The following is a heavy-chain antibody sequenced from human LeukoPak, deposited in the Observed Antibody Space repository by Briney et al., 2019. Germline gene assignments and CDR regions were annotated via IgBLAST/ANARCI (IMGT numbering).Heavy chain of an antibody. J-gene: IGHJ6*02. CDR1: GGSISSSSYY. CDR2: IYYSGST. V-gene: IGHV4-39*01. D-gene: IGHD4-11*01. Sequence: KPSETLSLTCTVSGGSISSSSYYWGWIRQPPGKGLEWIGSIYYSGSTYYNPSLKSRVTISVDTSKNQFSLKLSSVTAADTAVYYCANLIMTTVYYGMDVWGQGTTVTVSS. CDR3: ANLIMTTVYYGMDV.